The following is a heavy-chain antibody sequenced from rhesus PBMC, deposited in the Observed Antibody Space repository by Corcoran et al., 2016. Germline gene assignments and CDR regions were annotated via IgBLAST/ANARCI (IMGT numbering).Heavy chain of an antibody. J-gene: IGHJ3*01. CDR2: ISGSSGST. Sequence: QVQLQESGPGLVKPSETLSLTCAVSGGSISSSNWWSWIRRPPGKGLEWIGYISGSSGSTYYNPSLKSRVTISTDTSKNQFSLKLSSVTAADTAVYYCARDQSPYLAFDFWGQGLRVTVSS. V-gene: IGHV4-65*01. D-gene: IGHD2-39*01. CDR3: ARDQSPYLAFDF. CDR1: GGSISSSNW.